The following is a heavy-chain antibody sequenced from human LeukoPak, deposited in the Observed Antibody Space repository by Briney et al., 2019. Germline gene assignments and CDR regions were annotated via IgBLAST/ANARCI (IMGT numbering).Heavy chain of an antibody. V-gene: IGHV1-69*04. CDR1: GDTFSSYA. CDR3: ARDKYNGNPFNWFDP. J-gene: IGHJ5*02. D-gene: IGHD3-10*01. CDR2: IIPISGLA. Sequence: SVKVSCKASGDTFSSYAIAWVRQAPGQGLEWMGRIIPISGLANYAQNFQGRVTITADKSTSTAYMELSSLRSEDTAVYYCARDKYNGNPFNWFDPWGQGTRVTVSS.